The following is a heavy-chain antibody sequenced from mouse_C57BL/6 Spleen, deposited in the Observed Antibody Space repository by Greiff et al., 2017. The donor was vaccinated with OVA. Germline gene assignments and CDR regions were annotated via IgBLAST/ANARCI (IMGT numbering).Heavy chain of an antibody. CDR3: AREGRSSYYAMDY. CDR1: GYTFTSYW. J-gene: IGHJ4*01. D-gene: IGHD1-1*01. CDR2: IDPSDSYT. Sequence: VQLQQPGAELVKPGASVKLSCKASGYTFTSYWMQWVKQRPGQGLEWIGEIDPSDSYTNYNQKFKGKATLTVDTSSSTAYMQLRSLTSGDSAVYYCAREGRSSYYAMDYWGQGTSVTVSS. V-gene: IGHV1-50*01.